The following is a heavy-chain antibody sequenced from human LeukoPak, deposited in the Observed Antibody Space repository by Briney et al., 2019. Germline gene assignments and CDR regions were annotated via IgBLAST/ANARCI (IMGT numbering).Heavy chain of an antibody. J-gene: IGHJ4*02. D-gene: IGHD3-3*01. CDR1: GYSISSGYY. V-gene: IGHV4-38-2*02. CDR2: IYHSGGT. Sequence: PSETLSLTCTVSGYSISSGYYWGWIRQPPGKGLEWSGSIYHSGGTYYNPSLKSRVTISVDTSKNQFSLKLSSVTAADTAVYYCAREKDFSLWDAAVDYWGQGTLVTVSS. CDR3: AREKDFSLWDAAVDY.